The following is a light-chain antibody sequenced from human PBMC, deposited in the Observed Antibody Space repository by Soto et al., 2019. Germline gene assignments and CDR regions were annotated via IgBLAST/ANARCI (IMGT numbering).Light chain of an antibody. V-gene: IGKV3-20*01. Sequence: EXVLTQSPGTLSLSPGERATLSCRASHSVSSNYLAWYQQKPGQAPRLLISGASSRATGIPDRFSGSGSGTDFTLTIRRLEPEDFAVYYCQQYDSTPRWTFGQGTKVEIK. CDR1: HSVSSNY. CDR3: QQYDSTPRWT. CDR2: GAS. J-gene: IGKJ1*01.